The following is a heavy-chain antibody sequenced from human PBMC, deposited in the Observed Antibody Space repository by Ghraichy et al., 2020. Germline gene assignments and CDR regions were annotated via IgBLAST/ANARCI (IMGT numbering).Heavy chain of an antibody. CDR1: GGSFSGYY. V-gene: IGHV4-34*01. D-gene: IGHD4-23*01. Sequence: SQTLSLTCAVYGGSFSGYYWSWIRQPPGKGLEWIGEINHSGSTNYNPSLKSRVTISVDTSKNQFSLKLSSVTAADTAVYYCARHPLSRLTVVTPYWFDPWGQGTLVTVSS. CDR3: ARHPLSRLTVVTPYWFDP. J-gene: IGHJ5*02. CDR2: INHSGST.